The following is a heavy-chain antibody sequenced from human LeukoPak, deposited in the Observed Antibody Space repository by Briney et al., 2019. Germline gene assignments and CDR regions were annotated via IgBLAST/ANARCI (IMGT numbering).Heavy chain of an antibody. CDR2: IKQDGSEK. Sequence: SGGSLRLSCAASGFTFSSYWMHWVRQAPGKGLEWVANIKQDGSEKYYVDSVKGRFTISRDNAKNSLYLQMNSLRAEDTAVYYCARATWYDFWSGYYYFDYWGQGTLVTVSS. J-gene: IGHJ4*02. CDR3: ARATWYDFWSGYYYFDY. CDR1: GFTFSSYW. V-gene: IGHV3-7*01. D-gene: IGHD3-3*01.